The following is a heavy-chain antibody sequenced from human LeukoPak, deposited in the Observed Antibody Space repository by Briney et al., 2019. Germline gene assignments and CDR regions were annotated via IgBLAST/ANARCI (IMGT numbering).Heavy chain of an antibody. CDR3: ARSELVYCGGDCYSGLFDP. V-gene: IGHV1-2*02. CDR1: GYTFTGYY. D-gene: IGHD2-21*02. Sequence: GASVKVSCKASGYTFTGYYMHWVRQAPGQGLEWMGWINPNSGGTNYAQKFQGRVTMTRDTSISTAYMELSSLRSEDTAVYYCARSELVYCGGDCYSGLFDPWGQGTLVTVSS. CDR2: INPNSGGT. J-gene: IGHJ5*02.